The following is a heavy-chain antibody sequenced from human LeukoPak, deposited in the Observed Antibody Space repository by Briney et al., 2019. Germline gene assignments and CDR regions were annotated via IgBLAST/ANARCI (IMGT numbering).Heavy chain of an antibody. CDR3: ARHAVMGATNRPFDY. CDR2: IYPGDSDT. J-gene: IGHJ4*02. CDR1: GHSFTSYW. D-gene: IGHD1-26*01. V-gene: IGHV5-51*01. Sequence: GESLKISCKGSGHSFTSYWIGWVRQMPGKGLEWMGIIYPGDSDTRYSPSFQGQVTISADKSISTAYLQWSSRKASDTALYYCARHAVMGATNRPFDYWGQGTLVTVSS.